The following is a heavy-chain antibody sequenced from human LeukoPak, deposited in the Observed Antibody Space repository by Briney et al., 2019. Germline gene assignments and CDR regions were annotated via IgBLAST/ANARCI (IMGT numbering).Heavy chain of an antibody. CDR1: GFTFSSYW. J-gene: IGHJ4*02. CDR2: INSDGSRT. Sequence: PGGSLRLSCAASGFTFSSYWMGWVRQAPGKGLGWVSRINSDGSRTTYVDSVKGRFTISKDNAQNTLYLQMNSLRAEDTAVYYWARIQQQLVETDYWGQGTLVTVSS. V-gene: IGHV3-74*03. D-gene: IGHD6-13*01. CDR3: ARIQQQLVETDY.